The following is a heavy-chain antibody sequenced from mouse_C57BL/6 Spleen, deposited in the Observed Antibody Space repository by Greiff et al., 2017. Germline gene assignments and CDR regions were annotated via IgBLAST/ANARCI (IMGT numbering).Heavy chain of an antibody. D-gene: IGHD1-1*02. J-gene: IGHJ3*01. CDR1: GYTFTSYW. CDR2: IHPNSGST. CDR3: ARYGMGAWFAY. V-gene: IGHV1-64*01. Sequence: QVHVKQPGAELVKPGASVKLSCKASGYTFTSYWMHWVKQRPGQGLEWIGMIHPNSGSTNYNEKFKSKATLTVDKSSSTAYMQLSSLTSEDSAVYYCARYGMGAWFAYWGQGTLVTVSA.